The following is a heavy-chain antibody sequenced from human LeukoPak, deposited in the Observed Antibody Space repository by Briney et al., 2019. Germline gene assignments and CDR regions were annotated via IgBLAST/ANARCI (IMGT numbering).Heavy chain of an antibody. V-gene: IGHV3-73*01. D-gene: IGHD3-10*01. J-gene: IGHJ5*02. CDR2: IRSKANSYAT. Sequence: GGSLRLSCAASGFTFSGSAMHWVRQASGKGLEWVGRIRSKANSYATAYAASVKGRFTISRDDSKNTAYLQMNSLKTEDTAMYYCTGFQSALDPWGQGTPVTVSS. CDR1: GFTFSGSA. CDR3: TGFQSALDP.